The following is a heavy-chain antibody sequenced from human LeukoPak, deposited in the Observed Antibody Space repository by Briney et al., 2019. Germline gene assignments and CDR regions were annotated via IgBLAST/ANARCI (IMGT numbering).Heavy chain of an antibody. D-gene: IGHD3-3*01. Sequence: GGSLRLSCEASGFSVTNNYMSWFRLAPGKGLEWVSSISISSTYIYYADSVKGRFTMSRDNAKKSLYLQVNSLRAEDTAVYYCARGSRLGVVGRDAFDIWGQGTMVTVSS. V-gene: IGHV3-21*01. CDR1: GFSVTNNY. CDR2: ISISSTYI. J-gene: IGHJ3*02. CDR3: ARGSRLGVVGRDAFDI.